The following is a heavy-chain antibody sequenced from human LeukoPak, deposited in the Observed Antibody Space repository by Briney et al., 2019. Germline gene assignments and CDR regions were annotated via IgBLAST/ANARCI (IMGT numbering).Heavy chain of an antibody. CDR2: IYHSGST. Sequence: SETLSLTCTVSGGSIRSYYWSWIRQPPGKGLEWIGYIYHSGSTKYNPSLKSRVTISVDTSKNQFSLKLSSVTAADTAVYFCARRHVEYSSSSDPYYFDYWGQGTLVTVSS. CDR1: GGSIRSYY. J-gene: IGHJ4*02. CDR3: ARRHVEYSSSSDPYYFDY. D-gene: IGHD6-6*01. V-gene: IGHV4-59*01.